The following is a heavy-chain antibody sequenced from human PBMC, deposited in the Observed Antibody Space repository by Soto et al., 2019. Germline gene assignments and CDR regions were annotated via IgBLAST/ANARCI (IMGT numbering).Heavy chain of an antibody. CDR2: IGTAGDT. V-gene: IGHV3-13*01. D-gene: IGHD4-17*01. J-gene: IGHJ6*02. CDR1: GFTFSSYD. CDR3: AREVGGDYVFSWSGGMDV. Sequence: GGSLRLSCAASGFTFSSYDMHWVRQATGKGLEWVSAIGTAGDTYYPGSVKGRFTISRENAKNSLYLQMNSLRAEDTAVYYCAREVGGDYVFSWSGGMDVWGQGTTVTVSS.